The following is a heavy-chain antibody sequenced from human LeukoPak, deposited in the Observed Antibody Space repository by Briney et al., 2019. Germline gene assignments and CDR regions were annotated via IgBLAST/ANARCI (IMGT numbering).Heavy chain of an antibody. CDR3: ARSGLVVPAAMGGYYYYGMDV. V-gene: IGHV4-4*03. D-gene: IGHD2-2*01. J-gene: IGHJ6*02. Sequence: PETLSLTCAVSGGSISSSNWWSWVRQPPGKGLEWIGEICHSGSTNYNPSLKSRVTISVDKSKDQFSLKLSSVTAADTAVYYCARSGLVVPAAMGGYYYYGMDVWGQGTTVTVSS. CDR1: GGSISSSNW. CDR2: ICHSGST.